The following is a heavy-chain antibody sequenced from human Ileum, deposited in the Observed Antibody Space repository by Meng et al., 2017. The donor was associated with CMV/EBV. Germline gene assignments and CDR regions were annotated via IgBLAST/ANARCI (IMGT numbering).Heavy chain of an antibody. Sequence: GGSLRLSCVASGFTFNSYAMHWVRQGPGKGLEWISYVSGGSDSMYYADSVKGRFTISRDNSKNSLYLQMNSLRAEDTAVYYCARGVDTYGFMFDSWGQGTQVTVSS. CDR1: GFTFNSYA. D-gene: IGHD5-18*01. CDR3: ARGVDTYGFMFDS. J-gene: IGHJ4*02. V-gene: IGHV3-48*04. CDR2: VSGGSDSM.